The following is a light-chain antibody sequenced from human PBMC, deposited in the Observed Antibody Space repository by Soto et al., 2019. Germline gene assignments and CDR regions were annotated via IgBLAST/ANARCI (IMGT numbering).Light chain of an antibody. V-gene: IGLV6-57*04. Sequence: NFMLTQPHSVSESPGKTVTISCTRSSGSIATNYVQWYQQRPGSAPTTVISQNDRRPSGVPDRVSGSVDSSSNSASLTISGLRTEDEADYYCQSYESGVVFGVGTKLTVL. CDR1: SGSIATNY. J-gene: IGLJ2*01. CDR2: QND. CDR3: QSYESGVV.